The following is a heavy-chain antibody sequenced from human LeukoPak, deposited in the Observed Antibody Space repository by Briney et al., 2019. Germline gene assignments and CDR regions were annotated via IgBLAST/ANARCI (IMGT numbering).Heavy chain of an antibody. CDR3: ASHPPGRRRGDSYGYRGFDY. V-gene: IGHV4-59*08. J-gene: IGHJ4*02. Sequence: SETLSLTCTVSGGSISSYYWSWIRQPPGKGLEWIGYIYYSGSTNYNPSLKSRVTISVDTSKNQFSLKLSSVTAADTAVYYCASHPPGRRRGDSYGYRGFDYWGQGTLVTVSS. D-gene: IGHD5-18*01. CDR1: GGSISSYY. CDR2: IYYSGST.